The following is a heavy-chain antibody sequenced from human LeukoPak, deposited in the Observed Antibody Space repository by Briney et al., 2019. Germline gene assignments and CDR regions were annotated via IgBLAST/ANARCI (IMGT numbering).Heavy chain of an antibody. Sequence: PGGSLRLSCAASGFTFSSYGMHWVRQAPGKGLEWVAVIWYDGSNKYYADSVKGRFTISRDNSKNTLYLQMNSLGAEDTAVYYCAKETDWGGIDYWGQGTLVTVSS. CDR2: IWYDGSNK. CDR3: AKETDWGGIDY. CDR1: GFTFSSYG. J-gene: IGHJ4*02. V-gene: IGHV3-33*06. D-gene: IGHD3/OR15-3a*01.